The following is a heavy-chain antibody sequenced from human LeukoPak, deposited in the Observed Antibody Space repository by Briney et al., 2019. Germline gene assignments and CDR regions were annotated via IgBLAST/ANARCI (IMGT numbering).Heavy chain of an antibody. CDR3: AKEKGYYYDASAFVNLDS. CDR2: INGAGGAT. J-gene: IGHJ4*02. V-gene: IGHV3-43*02. Sequence: PGGSLRLSCAAPGFTFDDYAMHWVRQAPGKGLEWVSFINGAGGATYYADSVKDRFTISRDNSKNFLYLQIRSLRTEDTALYFCAKEKGYYYDASAFVNLDSWVQGTLVTVSS. CDR1: GFTFDDYA. D-gene: IGHD3-22*01.